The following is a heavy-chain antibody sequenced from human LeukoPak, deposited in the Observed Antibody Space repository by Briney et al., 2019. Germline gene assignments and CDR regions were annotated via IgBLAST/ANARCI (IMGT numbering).Heavy chain of an antibody. J-gene: IGHJ4*02. CDR1: GGSISSSSYY. D-gene: IGHD3-10*01. Sequence: PSETLSLTCTVSGGSISSSSYYWGWIRQPPGKGLEWIGSIYYSGSTNYNPSLKSRVTMSVDTSKNQFSLKLSSVTAADTAVYYCARDRGFGEFVWGQGTLVTVSS. CDR3: ARDRGFGEFV. V-gene: IGHV4-39*07. CDR2: IYYSGST.